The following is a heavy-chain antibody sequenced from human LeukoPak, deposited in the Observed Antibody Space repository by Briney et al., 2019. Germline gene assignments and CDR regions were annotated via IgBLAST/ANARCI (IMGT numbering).Heavy chain of an antibody. CDR2: ISSSSSYI. V-gene: IGHV3-21*01. CDR1: GFTFSSYE. D-gene: IGHD3-9*01. Sequence: MPGGSLRLSCAASGFTFSSYEMSWVRQAPGKGLEWVSSISSSSSYIYYADSVKGRFTISRDNAKNSLYLQMNSLRAEDTAVYYCARDLTYYDILTGYYTSHYFDYWGQGTLVTVSS. CDR3: ARDLTYYDILTGYYTSHYFDY. J-gene: IGHJ4*02.